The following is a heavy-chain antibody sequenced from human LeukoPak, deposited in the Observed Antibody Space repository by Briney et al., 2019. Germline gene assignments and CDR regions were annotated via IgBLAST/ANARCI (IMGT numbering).Heavy chain of an antibody. V-gene: IGHV1-2*02. Sequence: ASVKVSCKASGYTFTSYAMNWVRQAPGQGLEWMGWINPNSGGTNYAQKFQGRVTMTRDTSISTAYMELSRLRSDDTAVYYCARDISGSGYYFDYWGQGTLVTVSS. J-gene: IGHJ4*02. D-gene: IGHD3-22*01. CDR2: INPNSGGT. CDR1: GYTFTSYA. CDR3: ARDISGSGYYFDY.